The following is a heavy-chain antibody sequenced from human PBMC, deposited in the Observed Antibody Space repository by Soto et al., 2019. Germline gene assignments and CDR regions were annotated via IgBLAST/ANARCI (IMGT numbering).Heavy chain of an antibody. V-gene: IGHV4-59*08. D-gene: IGHD3-10*01. CDR3: ARHGFGPLHGLVDV. CDR1: CDSLTNYY. J-gene: IGHJ6*02. CDR2: IMYSGYS. Sequence: SETLSLTCTVSCDSLTNYYCSWFRQPPGKGLEWIGYIMYSGYSAYNLSLKRRVTMSMDTSKTQFSLMLESVTATDTAVYYCARHGFGPLHGLVDVWGQGTTVTVSS.